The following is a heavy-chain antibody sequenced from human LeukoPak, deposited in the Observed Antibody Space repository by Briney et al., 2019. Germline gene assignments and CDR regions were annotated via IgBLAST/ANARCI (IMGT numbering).Heavy chain of an antibody. V-gene: IGHV4-59*01. CDR3: AGELGSSWTYWYFDL. CDR2: MYYSGST. Sequence: SETLSLTCTVSGDSISSYCWSWIRQPPGKGLEWIGYMYYSGSTNYNPSLKSRVTISVDTSKNQFSLKLSSVTAADTAVYYCAGELGSSWTYWYFDLWGRGTLVTVSS. CDR1: GDSISSYC. J-gene: IGHJ2*01. D-gene: IGHD6-13*01.